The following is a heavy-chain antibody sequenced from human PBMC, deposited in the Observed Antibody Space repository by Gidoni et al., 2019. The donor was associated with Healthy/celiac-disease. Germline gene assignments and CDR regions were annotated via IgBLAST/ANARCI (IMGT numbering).Heavy chain of an antibody. J-gene: IGHJ5*02. CDR2: IYYSGST. Sequence: QLQLHESGPGLVLPSDTLSLTCTVSGGSIISSRYYWAWIRQPPGKGLEWIGSIYYSGSTYYNPSLKSRVTISVDTSKNQFSLKLSSVTAADTAVYYCARHSEDIVVVPAATSSNWFDPWGQGTLVTVSS. D-gene: IGHD2-2*01. CDR1: GGSIISSRYY. CDR3: ARHSEDIVVVPAATSSNWFDP. V-gene: IGHV4-39*01.